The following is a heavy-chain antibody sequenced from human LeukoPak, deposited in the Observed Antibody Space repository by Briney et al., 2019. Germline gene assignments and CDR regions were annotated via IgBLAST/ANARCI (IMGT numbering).Heavy chain of an antibody. D-gene: IGHD3-10*01. J-gene: IGHJ4*02. CDR3: ARDRSYGSGSYYNGYFDY. CDR2: ISAYNGNT. CDR1: GYTFTSYG. Sequence: ASVKVSCKASGYTFTSYGISWVRQAPGQGLEWMGWISAYNGNTNYAQKLQGRVTMTTDTSTSTAYMELRSLRSDDTAVYYCARDRSYGSGSYYNGYFDYWGQGTLSPSPQ. V-gene: IGHV1-18*01.